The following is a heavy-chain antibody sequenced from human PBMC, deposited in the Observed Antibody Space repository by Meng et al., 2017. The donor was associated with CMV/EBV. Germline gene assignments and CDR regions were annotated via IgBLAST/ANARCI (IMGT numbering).Heavy chain of an antibody. CDR3: ARDHRSMDV. Sequence: GESLKNSCAASGFTFSSHWMHWVRQAPGKGLVWVSRINSDGSSTSYADSVKGRFTISRDNAKNTLYLQMNSLRAEDTAVYYCARDHRSMDVWGQGTTVTVSS. V-gene: IGHV3-74*01. CDR2: INSDGSST. J-gene: IGHJ6*02. CDR1: GFTFSSHW.